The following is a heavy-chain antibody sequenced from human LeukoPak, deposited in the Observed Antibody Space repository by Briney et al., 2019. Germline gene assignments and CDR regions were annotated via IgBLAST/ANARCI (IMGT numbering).Heavy chain of an antibody. D-gene: IGHD3-10*01. Sequence: PGRSLRLSCAASGFTFSSCGMHWVRQAPGKGLEWVAVISYDGSNKYYADSVKGRFTISRDNSKNTLYLQMNSLRAEDTAVYYCARGAMVLFYWGQGTLVTVSS. V-gene: IGHV3-30*03. J-gene: IGHJ4*02. CDR1: GFTFSSCG. CDR2: ISYDGSNK. CDR3: ARGAMVLFY.